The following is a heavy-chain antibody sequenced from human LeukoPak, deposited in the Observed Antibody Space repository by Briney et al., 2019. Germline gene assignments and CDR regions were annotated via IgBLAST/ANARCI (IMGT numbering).Heavy chain of an antibody. J-gene: IGHJ4*02. CDR3: ARGSRRRDGYKPIDY. D-gene: IGHD5-24*01. Sequence: SETLSLTCAVYSGSFSGYYWSWIRQPPGKGLEWIGEINHSGSTNYNPSLKSRVTISVDTSKNQFSLKLSSVTAADTAVYYCARGSRRRDGYKPIDYWGQGTLVTVSS. CDR1: SGSFSGYY. CDR2: INHSGST. V-gene: IGHV4-34*01.